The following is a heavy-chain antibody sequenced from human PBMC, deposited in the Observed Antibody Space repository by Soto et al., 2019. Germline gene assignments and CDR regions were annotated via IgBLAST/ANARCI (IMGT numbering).Heavy chain of an antibody. CDR2: ISYDGSNK. D-gene: IGHD3-10*01. Sequence: GGSLRLSCAASGFTFSSYGMHWVRQAPGKGLEWVAVISYDGSNKYYADSVKGRFTISRDNSENTLYLQMNSLRAEDTAVYYCAKDRGVKFYYYYGMDVWGQGTTVTVSS. CDR3: AKDRGVKFYYYYGMDV. CDR1: GFTFSSYG. V-gene: IGHV3-30*18. J-gene: IGHJ6*02.